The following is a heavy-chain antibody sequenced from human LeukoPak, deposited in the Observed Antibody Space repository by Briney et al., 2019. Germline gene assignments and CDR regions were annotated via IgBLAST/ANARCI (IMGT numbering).Heavy chain of an antibody. Sequence: PGGSLRLSCAASGFTFSNYWMHWVRQAPGKGLEWVSRINSDGINTSYADSVKGRFTISRDNAKNTLSLQMNSLRAEDTAVYYCARDLGQYYDTSDNWFDPWGQGTLVTVSS. CDR2: INSDGINT. J-gene: IGHJ5*02. D-gene: IGHD3-22*01. V-gene: IGHV3-74*01. CDR1: GFTFSNYW. CDR3: ARDLGQYYDTSDNWFDP.